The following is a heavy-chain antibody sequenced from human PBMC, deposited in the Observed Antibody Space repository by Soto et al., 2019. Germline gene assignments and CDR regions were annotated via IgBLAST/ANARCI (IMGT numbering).Heavy chain of an antibody. CDR3: ARHELRGSYSY. Sequence: PGESLKISCKVSGYSFSTYWIGWVRQMPGKGLEWMGIMYPGDSDTRYSPSFQGQVTISADKSISTAYLQWSSLKASDTAMYYCARHELRGSYSYWGQGTLVTVSS. D-gene: IGHD1-26*01. CDR1: GYSFSTYW. V-gene: IGHV5-51*01. J-gene: IGHJ4*02. CDR2: MYPGDSDT.